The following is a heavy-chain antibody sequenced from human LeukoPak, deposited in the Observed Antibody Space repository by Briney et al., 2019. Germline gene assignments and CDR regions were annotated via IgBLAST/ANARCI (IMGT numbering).Heavy chain of an antibody. CDR1: GYTFTSYY. Sequence: ASVKVSCKASGYTFTSYYMHWVRQAPGQGLEWMGIINPSGGSTSYAQKFQGRVTMTRDTSTSTVYMELSSLRSEDTAVYYCARHQQYGSGSYSYFDPWGQGTLVTVSS. J-gene: IGHJ5*02. D-gene: IGHD3-10*01. V-gene: IGHV1-46*01. CDR3: ARHQQYGSGSYSYFDP. CDR2: INPSGGST.